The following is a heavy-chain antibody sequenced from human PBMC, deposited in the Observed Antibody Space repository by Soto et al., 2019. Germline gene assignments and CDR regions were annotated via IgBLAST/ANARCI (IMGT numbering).Heavy chain of an antibody. J-gene: IGHJ4*02. CDR3: ARETVAGIPLFDY. V-gene: IGHV3-21*01. Sequence: GGSLRLACAASGFTFSRYAMTWVRQPPGKGLEWVSSISSSTRFIYFLGSVRCRFTISRDNARNSLYLQTNSPRDEDTAVYYCARETVAGIPLFDYWGRGTLVTVSS. CDR1: GFTFSRYA. D-gene: IGHD6-19*01. CDR2: ISSSTRFI.